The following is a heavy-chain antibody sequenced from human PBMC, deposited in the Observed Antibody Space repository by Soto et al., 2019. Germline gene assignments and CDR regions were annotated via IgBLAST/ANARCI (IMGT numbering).Heavy chain of an antibody. Sequence: EVQLVESGGGLVQPGGSLRLSCAGSGFTFSTYWMHWVRQAPGKGLEWVSRIKGDGSSTSYADSVKGRFTISRDNAKNTVYLQMNSLGAEDTAVYWCARGIRNYYGVDVWGQGTTVTLSS. CDR2: IKGDGSST. V-gene: IGHV3-74*01. J-gene: IGHJ6*02. CDR1: GFTFSTYW. CDR3: ARGIRNYYGVDV.